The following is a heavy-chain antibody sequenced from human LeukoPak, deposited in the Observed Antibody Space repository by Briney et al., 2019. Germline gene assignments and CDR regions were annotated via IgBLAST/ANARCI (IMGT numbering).Heavy chain of an antibody. CDR2: IYATGST. CDR1: GGSLSSYS. V-gene: IGHV4-4*07. J-gene: IGHJ4*02. D-gene: IGHD6-13*01. Sequence: SETLSLTCSVSGGSLSSYSWTWIRQPARKGREWIGRIYATGSTNFNPSRKSRVTMSVDTSKSQFSLNLSSVTAADTAVYYCARAPAGSSKYEYCGQG. CDR3: ARAPAGSSKYEY.